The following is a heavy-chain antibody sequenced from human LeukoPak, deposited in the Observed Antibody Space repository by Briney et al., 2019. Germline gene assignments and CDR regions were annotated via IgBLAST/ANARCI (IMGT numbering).Heavy chain of an antibody. V-gene: IGHV3-23*01. CDR1: GFTFSSYA. J-gene: IGHJ4*02. Sequence: GGSLRLSCAASGFTFSSYARSWVRQAPGKGLEWVSAISDSGDSTYYADSVKGRFTISRDNSKNTLYLQMNSLRAEDTAVYYCAKLIAVSGSDDYWGQGPPVTVSS. CDR2: ISDSGDST. CDR3: AKLIAVSGSDDY. D-gene: IGHD6-19*01.